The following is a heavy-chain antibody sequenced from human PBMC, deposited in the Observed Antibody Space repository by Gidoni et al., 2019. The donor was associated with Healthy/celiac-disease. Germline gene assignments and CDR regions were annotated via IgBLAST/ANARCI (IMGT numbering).Heavy chain of an antibody. Sequence: EVQLVESGGGLVQPGGSLRLSCAASGFTFSSYSMNWVRQAPGKGLEWVSYISSSSSTIYYADSVKGRFTISRDNAKNSLYLQMNSLRDEDTAVYYCARESYYDSGGDFQHWGQGTLVTVSS. CDR3: ARESYYDSGGDFQH. CDR1: GFTFSSYS. CDR2: ISSSSSTI. J-gene: IGHJ1*01. D-gene: IGHD3-22*01. V-gene: IGHV3-48*02.